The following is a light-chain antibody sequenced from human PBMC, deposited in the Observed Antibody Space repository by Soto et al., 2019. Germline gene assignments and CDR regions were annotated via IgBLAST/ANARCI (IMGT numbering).Light chain of an antibody. Sequence: EIVMTQSPATLSVSPGERATLSCRARQSVSSNLVWYQQKPGQAPRLLIYSASTRATGIPARFSGSGSGTEFTLTISSLQSEDFAVYYCQQYNNWPQTFGQGTKVDI. CDR1: QSVSSN. CDR3: QQYNNWPQT. J-gene: IGKJ1*01. V-gene: IGKV3-15*01. CDR2: SAS.